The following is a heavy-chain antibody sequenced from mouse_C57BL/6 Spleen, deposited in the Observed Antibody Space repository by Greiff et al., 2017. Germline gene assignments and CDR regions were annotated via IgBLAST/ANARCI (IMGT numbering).Heavy chain of an antibody. CDR3: ARGLTTVVPFDY. Sequence: VQLQQSVAELVRPGASVKLSCTASGFNIKHTYMHWVKQRPEQGLEWIGRIDPANGNTKSAPKFQGQATITADISAHTAYLQLSSLTSKDTAIYYCARGLTTVVPFDYWGQGTTLTVSS. D-gene: IGHD1-1*01. J-gene: IGHJ2*01. V-gene: IGHV14-3*01. CDR1: GFNIKHTY. CDR2: IDPANGNT.